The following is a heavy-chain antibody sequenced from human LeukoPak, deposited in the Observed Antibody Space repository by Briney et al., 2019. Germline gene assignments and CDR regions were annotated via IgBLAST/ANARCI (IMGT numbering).Heavy chain of an antibody. CDR3: AKGRIQLWFPSFYYYGMDV. V-gene: IGHV3-23*01. Sequence: GGSLRLSCAASGFTFSSYAMSWVRQAPGKGLEWVSAISGSGGSTYYADSVKGRFTISRDNSKNTLYLQMNSLRAEDTAVYYCAKGRIQLWFPSFYYYGMDVWGQGTTVTVSS. CDR2: ISGSGGST. J-gene: IGHJ6*02. CDR1: GFTFSSYA. D-gene: IGHD5-18*01.